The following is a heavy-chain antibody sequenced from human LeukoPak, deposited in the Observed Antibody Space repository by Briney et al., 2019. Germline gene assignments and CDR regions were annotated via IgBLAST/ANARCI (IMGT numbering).Heavy chain of an antibody. CDR3: ARGRGYSGYDSRLGDY. CDR2: MNPNSGNT. J-gene: IGHJ4*02. D-gene: IGHD5-12*01. Sequence: ASVKVSCKASGYTFTSYDINWVRQATGQGLEWMGWMNPNSGNTGYAQKFQGRVTMTRNTSISTAYMELSSLGSEDTAVYYCARGRGYSGYDSRLGDYWGQGTLVTVSS. V-gene: IGHV1-8*01. CDR1: GYTFTSYD.